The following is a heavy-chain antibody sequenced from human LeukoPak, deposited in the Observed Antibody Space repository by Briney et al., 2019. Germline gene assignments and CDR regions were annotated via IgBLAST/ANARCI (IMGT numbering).Heavy chain of an antibody. Sequence: GGSLRLSCAASGFTFSSYAMSWVRQAPGKGLEWVSAISGSGGSTYYADSVKGRFTISKDNSKNTLCLQMNSLRAEDTAVYYCARDQDYYDSSGYLHYWGQGTLVTVSS. V-gene: IGHV3-23*01. CDR3: ARDQDYYDSSGYLHY. J-gene: IGHJ4*02. CDR2: ISGSGGST. CDR1: GFTFSSYA. D-gene: IGHD3-22*01.